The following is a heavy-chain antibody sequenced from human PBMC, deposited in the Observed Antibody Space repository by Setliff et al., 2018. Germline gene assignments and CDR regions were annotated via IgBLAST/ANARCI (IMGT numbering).Heavy chain of an antibody. CDR1: GYTFTSYA. J-gene: IGHJ4*01. D-gene: IGHD4-17*01. CDR3: TRADHMVTTTFDY. Sequence: GASVKVSCKASGYTFTSYAMNWVRQAPGQGLEWMGWINTKTGDPTYAQGFTGRFVFSLDTSVSTAYLHISSLKAEDTAVYFCTRADHMVTTTFDYWGQGTLVTVSS. V-gene: IGHV7-4-1*02. CDR2: INTKTGDP.